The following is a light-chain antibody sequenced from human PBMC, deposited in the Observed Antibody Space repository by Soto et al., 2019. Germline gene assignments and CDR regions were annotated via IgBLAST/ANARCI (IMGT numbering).Light chain of an antibody. CDR2: EAN. CDR1: SGTIASNY. V-gene: IGLV6-57*03. Sequence: NFMLTQPHSVSESPGKTVTISCTRSSGTIASNYVQWYQHRPGSAPTTVIYEANQRPSGVPDRFSGTIDSSSKSASLTISGLKTEDEADYYCQSYDSSNVVFGGGTKLTVL. J-gene: IGLJ2*01. CDR3: QSYDSSNVV.